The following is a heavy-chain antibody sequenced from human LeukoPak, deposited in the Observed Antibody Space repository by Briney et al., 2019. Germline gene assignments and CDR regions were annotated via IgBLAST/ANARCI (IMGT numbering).Heavy chain of an antibody. J-gene: IGHJ2*01. D-gene: IGHD3-22*01. Sequence: GGSLRLSCAASGFTFSSYSMNWVRQAPGKGLEWVSSISGSSSYIYYADSVKGRFTISRDNAKNSLYLQMNSLRAEDTAVYYCARDLLYFDGSGPGYFDLWGRGTLVTVSS. CDR2: ISGSSSYI. V-gene: IGHV3-21*01. CDR1: GFTFSSYS. CDR3: ARDLLYFDGSGPGYFDL.